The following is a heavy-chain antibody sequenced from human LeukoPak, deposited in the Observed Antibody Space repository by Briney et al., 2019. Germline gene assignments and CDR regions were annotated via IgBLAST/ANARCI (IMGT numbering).Heavy chain of an antibody. V-gene: IGHV3-20*04. J-gene: IGHJ4*02. Sequence: GGSLRLSRAASGFTFDDYAMHWVRQAPGKGLEWVSGINWNGGSTGYADSVKGRFTISRDNAKNSLYLQMNSLRAEDTALYYCARDFSSGWPNFDYWGQGTLVTVSS. CDR1: GFTFDDYA. CDR3: ARDFSSGWPNFDY. CDR2: INWNGGST. D-gene: IGHD6-19*01.